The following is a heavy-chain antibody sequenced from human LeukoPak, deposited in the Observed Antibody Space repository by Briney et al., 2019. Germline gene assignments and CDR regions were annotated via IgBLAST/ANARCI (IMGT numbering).Heavy chain of an antibody. V-gene: IGHV4-59*03. CDR1: GGSISSYY. CDR2: VFFSGST. Sequence: SETLSLTCSVSGGSISSYYWSWIRQPPGKGLEWIGYVFFSGSTYYNPSLRSRATVSVDTSKNEFSLRLNSVTAADTAVYYCATTMVRRRNYYFDYWGQGTLVTVSS. J-gene: IGHJ4*02. CDR3: ATTMVRRRNYYFDY. D-gene: IGHD3-10*01.